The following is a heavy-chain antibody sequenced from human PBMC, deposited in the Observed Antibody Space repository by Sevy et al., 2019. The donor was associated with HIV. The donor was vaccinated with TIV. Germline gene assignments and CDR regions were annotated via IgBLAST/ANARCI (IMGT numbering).Heavy chain of an antibody. V-gene: IGHV3-33*01. CDR2: IWYDGSNK. D-gene: IGHD2-8*01. CDR3: AGEGMVYEDGGYEGNYMDV. CDR1: GFTFSSYG. Sequence: GGSLRLSCAASGFTFSSYGMHWVRQPQGKGLEWVAVIWYDGSNKYYADSVKDRFTIPRDNSKNTLYLQMNSLRAEETAVYYCAGEGMVYEDGGYEGNYMDVWGKGTTVTVSS. J-gene: IGHJ6*03.